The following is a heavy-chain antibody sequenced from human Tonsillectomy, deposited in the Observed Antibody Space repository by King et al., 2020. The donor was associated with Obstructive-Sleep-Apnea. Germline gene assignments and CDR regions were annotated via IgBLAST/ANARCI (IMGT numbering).Heavy chain of an antibody. Sequence: VQLQESGPGLVKPSETLSLTCTVSGGSITSSSYYWGWFRQPPGKGLEWIGNIYYSGSTYYNPSLKSRVTISVDTSKNQFSLKLSSVTAADTAICYCAGXXMVRGXXGYXDYWXXXTLV. CDR1: GGSITSSSYY. CDR2: IYYSGST. J-gene: IGHJ4*02. CDR3: AGXXMVRGXXGYXDY. D-gene: IGHD3-10*01. V-gene: IGHV4-39*07.